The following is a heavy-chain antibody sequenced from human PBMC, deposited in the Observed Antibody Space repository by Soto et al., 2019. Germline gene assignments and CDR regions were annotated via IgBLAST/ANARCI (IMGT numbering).Heavy chain of an antibody. CDR1: SGSISSSNW. V-gene: IGHV4-4*02. D-gene: IGHD2-21*01. J-gene: IGHJ2*01. CDR2: IYHSGST. Sequence: QVQLQESGPGLVKPSGTLSLTCAVSSGSISSSNWWSWVRQPPGKGLEWIGEIYHSGSTNYNPSLKSRVTISVDKSKNQFSRKLSSVTAADTAVYYCARVGAYCGGDCYRTFDLWGRGTLVTVSS. CDR3: ARVGAYCGGDCYRTFDL.